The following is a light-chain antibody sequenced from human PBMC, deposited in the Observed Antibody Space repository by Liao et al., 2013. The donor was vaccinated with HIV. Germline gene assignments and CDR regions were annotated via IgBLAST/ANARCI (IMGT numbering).Light chain of an antibody. CDR1: ALPKQS. J-gene: IGLJ3*02. CDR3: QVWDGSSDHQFVL. V-gene: IGLV3-25*03. Sequence: SYELTQPPSVSVSPGQTARITCSADALPKQSASWYQQMPGQAPVLVIYKDNERPSGIPERFSGSRSGTTLTLTISGVQAEDEADYYCQVWDGSSDHQFVLFGGGTKLTVL. CDR2: KDN.